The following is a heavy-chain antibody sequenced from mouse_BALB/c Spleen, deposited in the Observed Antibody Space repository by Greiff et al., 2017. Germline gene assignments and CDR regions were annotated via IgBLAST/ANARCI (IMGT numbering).Heavy chain of an antibody. J-gene: IGHJ4*01. CDR1: GFTFSDYY. CDR3: AREGYYDAMDY. Sequence: EVQRVESGGGLVKPGGSLKLSCAASGFTFSDYYMYWVRQTPEKRLEWVATISDGGSYTYYPDSVKGRFTISRDNAKNNLYLQMSSLKSEDTAMYYCAREGYYDAMDYWGQGTSVTVSS. CDR2: ISDGGSYT. D-gene: IGHD1-1*01. V-gene: IGHV5-4*02.